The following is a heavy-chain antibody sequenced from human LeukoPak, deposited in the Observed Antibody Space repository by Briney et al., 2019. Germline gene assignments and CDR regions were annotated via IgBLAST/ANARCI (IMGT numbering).Heavy chain of an antibody. CDR1: GFTFSSHG. CDR2: IWYDGSNK. D-gene: IGHD2-21*01. Sequence: PGRSLRLPCAASGFTFSSHGMHWVRQAPGKGLEWVALIWYDGSNKYYADPVKGRFTISRDNSKNTVYLQMNSLRAEDTAVYYCARAGIVGLYYYYMDVWGKGTTVTVSS. CDR3: ARAGIVGLYYYYMDV. J-gene: IGHJ6*03. V-gene: IGHV3-33*01.